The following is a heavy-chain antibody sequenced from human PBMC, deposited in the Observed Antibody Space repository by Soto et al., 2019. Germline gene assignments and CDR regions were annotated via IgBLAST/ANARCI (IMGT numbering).Heavy chain of an antibody. Sequence: LSLTCTVSGGSINSGDYYWSWIRQPPGKGLEWIGYIYYSGSTYHNPSLKSRINISVDTSKNQFSLKLSSVTAADTAVYYCATVPTYYYDRSGYANAFDMWGQGTMVTVSS. CDR1: GGSINSGDYY. CDR2: IYYSGST. V-gene: IGHV4-30-4*01. J-gene: IGHJ3*02. D-gene: IGHD3-22*01. CDR3: ATVPTYYYDRSGYANAFDM.